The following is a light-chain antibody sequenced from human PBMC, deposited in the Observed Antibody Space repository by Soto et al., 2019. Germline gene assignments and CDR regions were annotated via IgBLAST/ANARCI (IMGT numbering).Light chain of an antibody. CDR1: QSISSSY. Sequence: ESVLTQSPGTLSLSPGKRATLSCRASQSISSSYLAWYQQRPGQAPRLLIYGASSRATGIPDRFSGSGSGTDFTLTINRVEPEDFAVYFCQQYAGSPRTFGQGTKVDIK. V-gene: IGKV3-20*01. CDR2: GAS. CDR3: QQYAGSPRT. J-gene: IGKJ1*01.